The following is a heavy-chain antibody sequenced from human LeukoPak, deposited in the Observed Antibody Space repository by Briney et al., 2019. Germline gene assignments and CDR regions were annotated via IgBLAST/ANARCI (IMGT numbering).Heavy chain of an antibody. CDR3: ARGPSRVGYYYGMDV. CDR1: GFTFSSYA. Sequence: RGSLRLSCAASGFTFSSYAMHWVRQVPGKGLEWGAVISYDGNNKYYADSVKGRFTISRDNSKNTLYLQMNSLRAEDTAVYYCARGPSRVGYYYGMDVWGKGTTVTVSS. V-gene: IGHV3-30*04. J-gene: IGHJ6*04. CDR2: ISYDGNNK. D-gene: IGHD5-24*01.